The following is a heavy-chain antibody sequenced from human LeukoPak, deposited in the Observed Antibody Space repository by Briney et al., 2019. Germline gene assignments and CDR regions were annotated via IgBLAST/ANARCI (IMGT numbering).Heavy chain of an antibody. J-gene: IGHJ3*02. CDR2: IYTSGST. CDR1: GGSISSYY. CDR3: ARDLGASGYSSSLGAFDI. Sequence: SETLSLTCTVSGGSISSYYWSWIRQPAGKGLEWIGRIYTSGSTNYNPSFKSRVAMSVDTSKNQFSLKLSSVTAADTAVYYCARDLGASGYSSSLGAFDIWGQGTMVTVSS. V-gene: IGHV4-4*07. D-gene: IGHD6-13*01.